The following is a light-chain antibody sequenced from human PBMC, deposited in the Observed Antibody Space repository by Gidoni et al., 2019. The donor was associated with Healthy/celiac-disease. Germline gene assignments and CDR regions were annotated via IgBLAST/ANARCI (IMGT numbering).Light chain of an antibody. V-gene: IGLV3-1*01. J-gene: IGLJ2*01. CDR1: KLGEKY. CDR2: QNS. Sequence: YELTQPPSVSVSPGQTASITCSGDKLGEKYACWYQQKPGQSPVLVIYQNSKRPSGIPERFSGSNSGNTATLTISGTQAMDEADYYCQAWDSSTAWIFGGGTKLTVL. CDR3: QAWDSSTAWI.